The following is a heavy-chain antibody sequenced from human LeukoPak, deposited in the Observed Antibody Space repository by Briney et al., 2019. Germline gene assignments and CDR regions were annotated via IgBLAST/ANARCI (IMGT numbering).Heavy chain of an antibody. J-gene: IGHJ4*02. CDR2: IYYSGST. Sequence: SETLSLTCTVSGGSISSYYWSWIRQPPGKGLEWIGYIYYSGSTNYNPSPKSRVTISVDTSKDQFSLKLSSVTAADTAVYYCARQGGYCSGGSCYSKYYFDYWGQGTLATVSS. CDR3: ARQGGYCSGGSCYSKYYFDY. D-gene: IGHD2-15*01. V-gene: IGHV4-59*08. CDR1: GGSISSYY.